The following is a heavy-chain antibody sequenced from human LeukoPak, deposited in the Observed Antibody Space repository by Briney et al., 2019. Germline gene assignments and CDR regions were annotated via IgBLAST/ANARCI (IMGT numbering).Heavy chain of an antibody. V-gene: IGHV3-21*01. D-gene: IGHD3-22*01. CDR2: ISSSSSYI. CDR1: GFTFSSYS. J-gene: IGHJ4*02. CDR3: ARGFHRYSYDSGAYSVY. Sequence: GGSLRLSCAASGFTFSSYSMNWVRQAPGKGLEWVSSISSSSSYIYYADSVKGRFTISRDNAKNSLYLQMNSLRAEDTAVYYCARGFHRYSYDSGAYSVYWGQGTLVTVSS.